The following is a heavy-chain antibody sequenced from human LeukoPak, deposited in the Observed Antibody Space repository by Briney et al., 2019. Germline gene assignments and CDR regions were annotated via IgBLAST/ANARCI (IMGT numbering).Heavy chain of an antibody. CDR1: GYTFTSYY. Sequence: ASVKVSCKASGYTFTSYYIHWVRQAPGQGLEWMGWINPNSGGTSYAQKFQGRVTMTRDTSISTAYMELSSLRSDDTAVYYCARDNIVVVAATKAYYFDYWGQGTLVTVSS. CDR2: INPNSGGT. CDR3: ARDNIVVVAATKAYYFDY. V-gene: IGHV1-2*02. D-gene: IGHD2-15*01. J-gene: IGHJ4*02.